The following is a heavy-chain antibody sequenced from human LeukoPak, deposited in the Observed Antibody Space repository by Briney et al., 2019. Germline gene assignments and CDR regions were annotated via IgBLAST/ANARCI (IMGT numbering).Heavy chain of an antibody. CDR2: IYSSGST. CDR1: GGSINNYY. J-gene: IGHJ4*02. V-gene: IGHV4-4*07. D-gene: IGHD7-27*01. Sequence: SETLSLTCTVSGGSINNYYWSWVRQPAGKGLEWIRRIYSSGSTNYNPSLKSRVTMPVDTSNNQFSLKLNSVTAADTAVYYCARAELGLYFFDYWGQGTLVTVSS. CDR3: ARAELGLYFFDY.